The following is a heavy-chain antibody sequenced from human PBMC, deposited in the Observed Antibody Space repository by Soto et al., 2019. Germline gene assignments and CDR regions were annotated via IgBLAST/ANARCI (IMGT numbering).Heavy chain of an antibody. V-gene: IGHV2-5*01. D-gene: IGHD3-3*01. CDR1: GFSLSTKGVG. CDR2: IYWNDDK. J-gene: IGHJ5*02. CDR3: AHSPLFGVVTPFDP. Sequence: ESGPELGNHTRTVRLDCTFSGFSLSTKGVGVGWIRQPPGKALEWLALIYWNDDKRYSPSLKSRLTITKDTSKNQVVLTMTNMDPVDTATYYCAHSPLFGVVTPFDPRGQGTLVTVSS.